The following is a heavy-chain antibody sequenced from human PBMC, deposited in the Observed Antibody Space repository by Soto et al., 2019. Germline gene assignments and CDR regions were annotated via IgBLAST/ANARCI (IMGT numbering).Heavy chain of an antibody. CDR1: GDSVSNNSVA. CDR3: ARTLRGRGVKYFDD. V-gene: IGHV6-1*01. Sequence: TLSLTCAISGDSVSNNSVAWNGVRQSPSRGLEWLGRTYYRSKWHYDYAPSVRSRITINPDTSKNHFSLQLNSVSPEDAAVYYCARTLRGRGVKYFDDWGQETLVTVYS. CDR2: TYYRSKWHY. D-gene: IGHD3-10*01. J-gene: IGHJ4*02.